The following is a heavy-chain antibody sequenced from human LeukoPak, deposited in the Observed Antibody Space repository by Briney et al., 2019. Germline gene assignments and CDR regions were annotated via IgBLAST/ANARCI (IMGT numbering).Heavy chain of an antibody. J-gene: IGHJ5*02. V-gene: IGHV4-61*01. D-gene: IGHD3-9*01. CDR1: GDSVSSGSYY. CDR3: ARTTGRYLQFDP. Sequence: SETLSLTCTVSGDSVSSGSYYWSWIRQPPGKGLEWIGYIYYSGTTNYSPSLKSRVTVSVDTSKNQFSLKLSSVTAADTAVYYCARTTGRYLQFDPWGQGTLVTVSS. CDR2: IYYSGTT.